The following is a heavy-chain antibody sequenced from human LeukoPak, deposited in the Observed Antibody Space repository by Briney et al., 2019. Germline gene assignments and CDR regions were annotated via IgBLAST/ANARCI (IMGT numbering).Heavy chain of an antibody. Sequence: LTGGSLRLSCAASGFTFSSYAMHWVRQAPGKGLEWVAVISYDGSNKYYADSVKGRFTISRDNSKNTLYLQMNSLRAEDTAVYYCARDVRNNWNQVFDYWGQGTLVTLSS. J-gene: IGHJ4*02. V-gene: IGHV3-30*01. CDR1: GFTFSSYA. CDR3: ARDVRNNWNQVFDY. CDR2: ISYDGSNK. D-gene: IGHD1-1*01.